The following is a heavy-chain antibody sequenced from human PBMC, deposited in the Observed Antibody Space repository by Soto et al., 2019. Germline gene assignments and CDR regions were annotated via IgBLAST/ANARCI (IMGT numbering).Heavy chain of an antibody. CDR2: IKQDGSEK. CDR1: GFTFSSYW. D-gene: IGHD3-3*01. V-gene: IGHV3-7*01. Sequence: GSLRLSCAASGFTFSSYWMSWVRQAPGKGLEWVANIKQDGSEKYYVDSVKGRFTISRDNAKNSLYLQMNSLRAEDTAVYYCASRYYDFWSGYHYYYGMDVWGQGTTVTVSS. CDR3: ASRYYDFWSGYHYYYGMDV. J-gene: IGHJ6*02.